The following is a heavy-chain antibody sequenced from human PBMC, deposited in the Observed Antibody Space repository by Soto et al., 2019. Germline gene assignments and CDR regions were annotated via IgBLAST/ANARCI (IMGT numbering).Heavy chain of an antibody. CDR1: GGSISSGDYY. V-gene: IGHV4-30-4*01. J-gene: IGHJ6*02. CDR3: ARDAQQRFGGVGAIYGMDV. D-gene: IGHD3-10*01. Sequence: SETLSLTCTVSGGSISSGDYYWSWIRQPPGKGLEWIGYIYYSGSTYYNPSLKSRVTISVDTSKNQFSLKLSSVTAADTAVYYCARDAQQRFGGVGAIYGMDVWGQGTTVTVSS. CDR2: IYYSGST.